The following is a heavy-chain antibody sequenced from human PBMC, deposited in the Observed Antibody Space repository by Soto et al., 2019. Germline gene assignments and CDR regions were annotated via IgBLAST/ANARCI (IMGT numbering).Heavy chain of an antibody. V-gene: IGHV1-2*02. CDR3: ARVPGHKNSRGDY. CDR2: INPKTGDT. Sequence: QVQLVQSGAEVKKPGASVSVSCKASGYTFTHYYIHWVRRAPGQGLEWKGLINPKTGDTNFAQKFPDRVTMTRDPSTNTTNMKLSSLRSDATAVYYCARVPGHKNSRGDYWGQGTPVTVSS. D-gene: IGHD1-7*01. CDR1: GYTFTHYY. J-gene: IGHJ4*02.